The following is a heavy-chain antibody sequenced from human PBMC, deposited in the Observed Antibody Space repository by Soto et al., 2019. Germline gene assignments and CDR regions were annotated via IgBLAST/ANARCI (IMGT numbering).Heavy chain of an antibody. Sequence: GASVKVSCKASGYTFTTYGFSWVRQAPGQGLEWMGWISAYSGSTNYAQKLQGRVTMTRDTSISTAYMELSRLRSDDTAVYYCARGWGPPVATDLDYYYYYMDVWGKGTTVTVSS. J-gene: IGHJ6*03. D-gene: IGHD5-12*01. CDR2: ISAYSGST. CDR3: ARGWGPPVATDLDYYYYYMDV. V-gene: IGHV1-18*01. CDR1: GYTFTTYG.